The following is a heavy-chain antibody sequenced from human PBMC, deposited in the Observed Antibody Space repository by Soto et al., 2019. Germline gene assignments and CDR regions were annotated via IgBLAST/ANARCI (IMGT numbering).Heavy chain of an antibody. CDR1: GYTFTGYY. J-gene: IGHJ4*02. Sequence: ASVKVSCKASGYTFTGYYMHWVRQAPGQGLEWMGWINPNSGGTNYAQKFQGWVTMTRDTSISTAYMELSRLRSDDTAVYYCAGTRFPIVAKIPFDYWGQGNLVTVSS. D-gene: IGHD5-12*01. V-gene: IGHV1-2*04. CDR2: INPNSGGT. CDR3: AGTRFPIVAKIPFDY.